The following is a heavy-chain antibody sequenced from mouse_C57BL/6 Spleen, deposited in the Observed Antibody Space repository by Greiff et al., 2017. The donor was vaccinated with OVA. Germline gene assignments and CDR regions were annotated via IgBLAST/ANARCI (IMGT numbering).Heavy chain of an antibody. Sequence: VQLQQPGAELVKPGASVTMSCKASGYTFTSYWITWVKQRPGQGLEWIGAIYPGSGSTNYNEKFKSKAILTVDKSSSTAYMQLSSLTSEDSAVYYCASAYGSSYRLFDYWGQGTTLTVSS. J-gene: IGHJ2*01. CDR3: ASAYGSSYRLFDY. CDR1: GYTFTSYW. D-gene: IGHD1-1*01. V-gene: IGHV1-55*01. CDR2: IYPGSGST.